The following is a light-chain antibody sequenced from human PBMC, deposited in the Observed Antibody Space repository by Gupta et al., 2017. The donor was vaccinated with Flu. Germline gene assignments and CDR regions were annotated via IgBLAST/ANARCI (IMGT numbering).Light chain of an antibody. Sequence: DVVMTQSPLSLPVTLGQPASISCRSSQSLVYSDGNTYLTWFQQRPGQSPRRLIYKVSNRDSGVPDRFSGSGSGTDFTLKISRVEAEDVGVYYCRQGKHWPLTFDGGTKVEIK. J-gene: IGKJ4*01. CDR3: RQGKHWPLT. V-gene: IGKV2-30*01. CDR1: QSLVYSDGNTY. CDR2: KVS.